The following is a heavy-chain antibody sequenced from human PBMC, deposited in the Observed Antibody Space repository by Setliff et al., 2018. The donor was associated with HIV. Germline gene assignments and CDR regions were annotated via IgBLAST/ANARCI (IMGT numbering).Heavy chain of an antibody. CDR2: IIHTGST. CDR3: AAASSWDPLLDY. CDR1: GGSFSGYY. Sequence: SETLSLTCAVYGGSFSGYYWSWIRQPPGKGLEWIGEIIHTGSTDYNPSLKSRVTISVDTSMDQFSLKLNSVTAADTAVYYCAAASSWDPLLDYWGQGTLVTVSS. V-gene: IGHV4-34*12. D-gene: IGHD6-13*01. J-gene: IGHJ4*02.